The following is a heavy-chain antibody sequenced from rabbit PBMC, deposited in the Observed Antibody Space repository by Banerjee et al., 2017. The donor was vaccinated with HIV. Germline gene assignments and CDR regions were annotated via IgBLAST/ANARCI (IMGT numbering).Heavy chain of an antibody. J-gene: IGHJ4*01. CDR2: INTISGDT. CDR1: GFSFSNGYV. D-gene: IGHD7-1*01. V-gene: IGHV1S40*01. Sequence: QSLEESGGDLVKPGASLTLTCTASGFSFSNGYVMCWVRQAPGKGLEWIACINTISGDTVYATWAKGRFTISKASWTTVTLQMTSLTAADTASYFCARDAGGDGYSNDLGGPGTLVTVS. CDR3: ARDAGGDGYSNDL.